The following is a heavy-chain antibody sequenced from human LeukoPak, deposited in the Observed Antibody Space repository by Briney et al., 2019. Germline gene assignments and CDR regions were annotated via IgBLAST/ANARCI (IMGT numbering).Heavy chain of an antibody. D-gene: IGHD5-18*01. V-gene: IGHV1-8*01. CDR1: GYTFTSYD. Sequence: GASVKVSRKASGYTFTSYDINWVRQATGQGLEWMGWMNPNSGNTGYAQKFQGRVTLTRNTSISTAYMELSSLRSEDAAVYYCARGLGRTAMVTRGEVRFDYWGQGTLVTVSS. CDR2: MNPNSGNT. J-gene: IGHJ4*02. CDR3: ARGLGRTAMVTRGEVRFDY.